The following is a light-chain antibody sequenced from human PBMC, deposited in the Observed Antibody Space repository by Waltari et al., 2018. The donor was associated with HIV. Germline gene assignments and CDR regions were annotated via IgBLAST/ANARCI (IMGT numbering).Light chain of an antibody. CDR1: SLRRYA. CDR2: GKD. J-gene: IGLJ1*01. Sequence: SSDLTQNPAVSGALGQAVRLTCHGHSLRRYAANLDQQKPGLAPVVVMYGKDNRPSGIPDRFSGSSSGNTGSLTITGAQAEEEAVYYCDSRDTNDKHHVFGTGTKVTV. V-gene: IGLV3-19*01. CDR3: DSRDTNDKHHV.